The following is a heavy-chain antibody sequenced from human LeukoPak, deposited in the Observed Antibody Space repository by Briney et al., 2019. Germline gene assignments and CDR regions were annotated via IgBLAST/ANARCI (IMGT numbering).Heavy chain of an antibody. CDR2: ISAYNGNT. CDR3: ARAPSLGESDY. V-gene: IGHV1-18*01. CDR1: GYAFTSYG. Sequence: VASVKVSCKASGYAFTSYGISWVRQAPGQGLEWMGWISAYNGNTNYAQKLQGRVTMTTDTSTSTAYMELRSLRSDDTAVYYCARAPSLGESDYWGQGTLVTVSS. D-gene: IGHD3-16*01. J-gene: IGHJ4*02.